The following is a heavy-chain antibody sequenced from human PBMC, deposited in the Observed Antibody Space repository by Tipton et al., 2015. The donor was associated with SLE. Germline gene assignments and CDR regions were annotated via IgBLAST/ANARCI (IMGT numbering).Heavy chain of an antibody. V-gene: IGHV4-59*12. CDR3: ARGDMTSRSLDY. CDR1: GGSFSGYY. D-gene: IGHD2-15*01. J-gene: IGHJ4*02. Sequence: TLSLTCAVYGGSFSGYYWSWIRQPPQKGLEWIGYVYDIGTTNYNPSVMSRVIVSMDTSRNQVSLKLLSVTAADTAVYYCARGDMTSRSLDYWGQGALVTVSS. CDR2: VYDIGTT.